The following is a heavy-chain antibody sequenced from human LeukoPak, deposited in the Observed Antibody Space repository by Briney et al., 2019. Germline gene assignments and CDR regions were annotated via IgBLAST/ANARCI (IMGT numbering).Heavy chain of an antibody. D-gene: IGHD5-18*01. CDR3: AREWIQVYYFDY. CDR2: IYTSGST. CDR1: GGSISSGSYY. Sequence: SETLSLTCTVSGGSISSGSYYSSWIRQPAGKGLEWIGRIYTSGSTNYNPSLKSRVTISVDTSKNQFSLKLSSVTAADTAVYYCAREWIQVYYFDYWGQGTLVTVSS. J-gene: IGHJ4*02. V-gene: IGHV4-61*02.